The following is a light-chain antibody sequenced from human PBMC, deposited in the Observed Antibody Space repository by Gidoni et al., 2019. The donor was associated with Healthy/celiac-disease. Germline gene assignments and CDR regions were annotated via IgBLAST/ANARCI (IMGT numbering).Light chain of an antibody. CDR1: QSVSSY. J-gene: IGKJ1*01. CDR3: QQRSNWPPWT. V-gene: IGKV3-11*01. Sequence: DIVLTQSLATLSFSPGERATLSCRASQSVSSYLAWYQQKPGQAPRLLIYDASNRATGIPARFSGSGSGTDFTLTISSLEPEDFAVYYCQQRSNWPPWTFGQGTKVEIK. CDR2: DAS.